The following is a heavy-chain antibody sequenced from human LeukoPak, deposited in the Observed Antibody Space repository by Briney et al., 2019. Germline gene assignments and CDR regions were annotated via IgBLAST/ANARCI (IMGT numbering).Heavy chain of an antibody. D-gene: IGHD4-11*01. J-gene: IGHJ4*02. CDR3: TRHTGYISGQYSNYEDS. Sequence: SETLSRTCTLSGGSITNTKYYWGWIRQPPGKGLEWIGSIYYTGSTYYNPSFKSRVTISVDTSKNQFSLKLRSVTAADTALYYCTRHTGYISGQYSNYEDSWGQGTLVTVSS. V-gene: IGHV4-39*01. CDR2: IYYTGST. CDR1: GGSITNTKYY.